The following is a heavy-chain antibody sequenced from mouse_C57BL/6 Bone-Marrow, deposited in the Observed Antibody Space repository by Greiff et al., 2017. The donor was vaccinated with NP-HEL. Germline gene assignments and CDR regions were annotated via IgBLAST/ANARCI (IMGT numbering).Heavy chain of an antibody. CDR1: GFSLTSYA. D-gene: IGHD2-5*01. CDR3: ARIYSNYVYWYFDV. CDR2: IWTGGGT. V-gene: IGHV2-9-1*01. J-gene: IGHJ1*03. Sequence: VQLKESGPGLVAPSQSLSITCTVSGFSLTSYAISWVRQPPGKGLEWLGVIWTGGGTNYNSALKSRLSISKDNSKSQVFLKMNSLQTDDTARYYCARIYSNYVYWYFDVWGTGTTVTVSS.